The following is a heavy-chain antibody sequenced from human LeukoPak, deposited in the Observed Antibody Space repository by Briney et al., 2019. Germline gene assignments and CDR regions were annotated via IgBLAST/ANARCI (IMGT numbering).Heavy chain of an antibody. CDR2: IYYSGST. CDR3: ARVAAAGTGNAFDI. D-gene: IGHD6-13*01. J-gene: IGHJ3*02. V-gene: IGHV4-31*03. Sequence: SQTLSLTCTVSGGSISSGGYYWSWIRQHPGKGVEWIGYIYYSGSTYYNPSLKSRVTISVDTSKNQFSLKLSSVTAADTAVYYCARVAAAGTGNAFDIWGQGTMVTVSS. CDR1: GGSISSGGYY.